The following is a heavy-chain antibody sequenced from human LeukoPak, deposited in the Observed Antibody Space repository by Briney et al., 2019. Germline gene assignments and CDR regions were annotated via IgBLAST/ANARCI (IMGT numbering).Heavy chain of an antibody. CDR2: INWNGGST. D-gene: IGHD2-2*01. CDR1: VFTFDDYG. J-gene: IGHJ6*03. V-gene: IGHV3-20*04. CDR3: ARGGRTSWPNYYYYYYMDV. Sequence: PGGSLRLSCAPSVFTFDDYGMSWVRHAPGKGLEWVSGINWNGGSTGYADSVKGRFTISRDNAKNSLYLQMNSLRAEDTALYYCARGGRTSWPNYYYYYYMDVWGKGTTVTVSS.